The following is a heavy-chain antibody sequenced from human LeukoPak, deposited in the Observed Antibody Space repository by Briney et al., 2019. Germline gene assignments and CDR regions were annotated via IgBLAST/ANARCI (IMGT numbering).Heavy chain of an antibody. J-gene: IGHJ6*03. V-gene: IGHV4-59*01. CDR1: GGSISSYY. CDR3: SXXXRNPIHRPPYMDV. Sequence: SETLSLTCTVSGGSISSYYWSWIRQPPGKGLEWIGYIYYSGSTNYNPSLKSRVTISVDTSKNQFSLKLSSVTAADTAVYYCSXXXRNPIHRPPYMDVWGKGTTVTISS. CDR2: IYYSGST.